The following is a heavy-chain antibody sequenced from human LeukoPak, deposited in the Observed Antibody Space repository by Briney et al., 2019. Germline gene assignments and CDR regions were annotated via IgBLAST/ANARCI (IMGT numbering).Heavy chain of an antibody. J-gene: IGHJ4*02. CDR3: VKEPDDYGDSYHFDY. CDR2: IIPIHGIA. D-gene: IGHD4-17*01. V-gene: IGHV1-69*04. Sequence: SVKVSCKASGCTFSSYAINWVRQAPAQGLEWMGRIIPIHGIANYAQKLQSRVTITADKSTSTAYMELSSLRSEDTAVYYCVKEPDDYGDSYHFDYWGQGTLVTVAS. CDR1: GCTFSSYA.